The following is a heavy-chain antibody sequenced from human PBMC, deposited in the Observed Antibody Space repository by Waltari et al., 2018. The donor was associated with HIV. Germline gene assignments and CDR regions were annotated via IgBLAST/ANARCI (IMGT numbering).Heavy chain of an antibody. D-gene: IGHD2-2*01. CDR2: ITGGSNFI. V-gene: IGHV3-21*01. Sequence: DVQLVESGGGVVKPGGSLRLSCAASGFTFSTYTMNWVRQAPGKGLEWVSSITGGSNFIYYADSLKGRFTISRDNAKNSLYLQMNSLRAEDTAVYYCAVELDYWGQGTLVTVSS. CDR1: GFTFSTYT. J-gene: IGHJ4*02. CDR3: AVELDY.